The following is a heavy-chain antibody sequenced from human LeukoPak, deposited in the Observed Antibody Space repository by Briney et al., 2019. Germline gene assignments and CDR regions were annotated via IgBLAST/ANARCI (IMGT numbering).Heavy chain of an antibody. Sequence: GGSLRLSCAASGFTFSSYGMHWVRQAPGKGLVWVSRINSDGSSTSYADSVKGRFTISRDNAKNTLYLQMNSLRAEDTAVYYCARDLYCSGGSCYSGDWFDPWGQGTLVTVSS. V-gene: IGHV3-74*01. CDR2: INSDGSST. D-gene: IGHD2-15*01. J-gene: IGHJ5*02. CDR3: ARDLYCSGGSCYSGDWFDP. CDR1: GFTFSSYG.